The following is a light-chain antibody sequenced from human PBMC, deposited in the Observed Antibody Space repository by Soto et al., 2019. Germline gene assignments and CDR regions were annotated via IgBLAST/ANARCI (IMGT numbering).Light chain of an antibody. J-gene: IGKJ1*01. CDR2: STS. Sequence: EIVLTQSPDTLSLSPGERATLSCRASQRVSSDSLAWYQQQPGQAPRLLIYSTSSRATGIPDRFSGSGSGTDLTLTIRRLEPEDFALYYCQQYGRSQTFGQGTKVDIK. V-gene: IGKV3-20*01. CDR3: QQYGRSQT. CDR1: QRVSSDS.